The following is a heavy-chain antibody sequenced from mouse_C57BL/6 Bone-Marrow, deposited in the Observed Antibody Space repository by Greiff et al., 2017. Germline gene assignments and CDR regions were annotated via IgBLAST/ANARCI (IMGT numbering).Heavy chain of an antibody. V-gene: IGHV3-6*01. CDR3: ARDGHLAY. CDR2: ISYDGSN. Sequence: EVKLVESGPGLVKPSQSLSLTCSVTGYSITSGYYWNWIRQFPGNKLELMGYISYDGSNNYNPSLKNRISITRDTSKNQFFLKLNSVTTEDTATYYCARDGHLAYWGQGTLVTVSA. CDR1: GYSITSGYY. J-gene: IGHJ3*01.